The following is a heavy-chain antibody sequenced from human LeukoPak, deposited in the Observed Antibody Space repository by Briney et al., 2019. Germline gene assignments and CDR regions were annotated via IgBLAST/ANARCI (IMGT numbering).Heavy chain of an antibody. Sequence: SGGSLRLSCTASGFTFSSFGMNWVRQAPGKGLEWVAGIWYDGSKQLYADSVKGRFTISRDDSKNTVYLQMNSLRAEDTALYYCARAYSYSSFDYWGQGTLVTVSS. D-gene: IGHD3-22*01. CDR1: GFTFSSFG. V-gene: IGHV3-33*01. CDR3: ARAYSYSSFDY. J-gene: IGHJ4*02. CDR2: IWYDGSKQ.